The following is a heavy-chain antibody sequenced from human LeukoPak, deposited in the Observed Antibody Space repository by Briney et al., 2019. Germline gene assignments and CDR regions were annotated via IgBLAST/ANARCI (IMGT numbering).Heavy chain of an antibody. J-gene: IGHJ4*02. CDR2: IYYSGST. V-gene: IGHV4-39*02. CDR3: ARDPDSAYSIFDS. Sequence: SETLSLTCTVSGGSISSSSYYWGWIRQPPGKGLEWIGSIYYSGSTYYNPSLKSRVTISVDTSKNQFSLKLSSVTPEDTAVYYCARDPDSAYSIFDSWGQGTLVTVSS. CDR1: GGSISSSSYY. D-gene: IGHD2-15*01.